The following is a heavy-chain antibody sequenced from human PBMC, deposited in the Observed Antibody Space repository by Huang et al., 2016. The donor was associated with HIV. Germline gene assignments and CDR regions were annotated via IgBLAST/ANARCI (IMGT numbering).Heavy chain of an antibody. Sequence: QLQLQESGPGLLKPSETLSLICTVSVGSISSTSYYWCEIRQNPGKGLDGSGNIYYRGSAYYNPSLNGRVTMSVETAKNQFSLKLKSVTATDTALYYCAGSSSWCFDHWGLGTLVAVSS. J-gene: IGHJ4*02. V-gene: IGHV4-39*01. CDR3: AGSSSWCFDH. CDR1: VGSISSTSYY. D-gene: IGHD6-19*01. CDR2: IYYRGSA.